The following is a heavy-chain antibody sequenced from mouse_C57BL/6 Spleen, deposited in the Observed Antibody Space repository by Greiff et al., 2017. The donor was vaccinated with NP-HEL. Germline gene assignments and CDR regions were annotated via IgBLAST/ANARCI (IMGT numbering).Heavy chain of an antibody. D-gene: IGHD2-1*01. Sequence: EVQLQESGPGLVKPSQSLSLTCSVTGYSITSGYYWNWIRQFPGNKLEWMGYISYDGSNNYNPSLKNRISITRDTSKNQFFLKLNSVTTEDTATYYCARDGGGNYYWGQGTTLTVSS. CDR1: GYSITSGYY. CDR3: ARDGGGNYY. V-gene: IGHV3-6*01. J-gene: IGHJ2*01. CDR2: ISYDGSN.